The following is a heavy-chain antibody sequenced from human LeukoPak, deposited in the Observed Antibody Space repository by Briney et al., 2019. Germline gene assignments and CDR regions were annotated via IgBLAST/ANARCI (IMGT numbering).Heavy chain of an antibody. CDR2: INHSGST. CDR3: ARIVLGGLDY. Sequence: PSETLSLTCTVSGGSISSSSYYWGWIRQPPGKGLEWIGEINHSGSTNYNPSLKSRVTISVDTSKNQFSLKLSSVTAADTAVYYCARIVLGGLDYWGQGTLVTVSS. V-gene: IGHV4-39*07. D-gene: IGHD3-16*01. J-gene: IGHJ4*02. CDR1: GGSISSSSYY.